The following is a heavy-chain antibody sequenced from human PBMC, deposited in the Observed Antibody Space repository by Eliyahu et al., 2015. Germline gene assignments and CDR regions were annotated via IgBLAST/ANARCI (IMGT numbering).Heavy chain of an antibody. V-gene: IGHV4-4*07. CDR1: GGSISSYY. D-gene: IGHD3-22*01. Sequence: QVQLQESGPGLVKPSETLSLTCSVSGGSISSYYWSWIRQPAREGMEWVGGMYSYGSTNYNPSLKSRVTMSVDTSRNEFSLKLSSVTAADTAVYYCARGRDYYDTSGSGHWGQGTLVTVSS. J-gene: IGHJ4*02. CDR3: ARGRDYYDTSGSGH. CDR2: MYSYGST.